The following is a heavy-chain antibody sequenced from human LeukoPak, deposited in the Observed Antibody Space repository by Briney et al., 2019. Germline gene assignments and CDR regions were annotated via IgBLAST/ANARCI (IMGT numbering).Heavy chain of an antibody. CDR3: AKGELPGYYFDY. D-gene: IGHD3-10*01. CDR2: ISGSGGST. J-gene: IGHJ4*02. V-gene: IGHV3-23*01. Sequence: GGSLGLSGPAPGFTFTSFALTWVGQVPGKGLEGASAISGSGGSTYYADSVKGRFTISRDNSKNTLYLQMNSLRAEDTAVYYCAKGELPGYYFDYWGQGTLVTVSS. CDR1: GFTFTSFA.